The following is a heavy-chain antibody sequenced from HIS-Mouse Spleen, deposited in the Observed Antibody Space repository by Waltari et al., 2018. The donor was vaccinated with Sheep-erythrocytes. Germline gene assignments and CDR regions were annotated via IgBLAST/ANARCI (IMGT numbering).Heavy chain of an antibody. V-gene: IGHV3-21*01. CDR3: ARDSTSDAFDI. D-gene: IGHD6-6*01. Sequence: EVQLVESGGGLVKPGGSLRLSCAASGFTFSSYSMNWVRQAPGKGLEWVSSIRSSSYIYYADSVKGRFTISRDNAKNSLYLQMNSLRAEDTAVYYCARDSTSDAFDIWGQGTMVTVSS. CDR2: IRSSSYI. CDR1: GFTFSSYS. J-gene: IGHJ3*02.